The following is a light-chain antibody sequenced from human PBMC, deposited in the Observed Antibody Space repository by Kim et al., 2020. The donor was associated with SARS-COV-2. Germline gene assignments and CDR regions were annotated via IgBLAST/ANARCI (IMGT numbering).Light chain of an antibody. V-gene: IGLV6-57*01. CDR1: SGSIASNY. CDR2: EDK. J-gene: IGLJ3*02. CDR3: QSYDGSARV. Sequence: GKTGTISRTRSSGSIASNYVQWYQQRPGSYPTTVMIEDKRRPSGGPDRFSGSIDSSSKSASLTISGLKTEDEADYYCQSYDGSARVFGGGTKLTVL.